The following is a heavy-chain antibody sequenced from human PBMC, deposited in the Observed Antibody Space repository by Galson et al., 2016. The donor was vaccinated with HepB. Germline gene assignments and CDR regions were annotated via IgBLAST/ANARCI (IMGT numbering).Heavy chain of an antibody. CDR2: IDWEDDR. V-gene: IGHV2-70*11. Sequence: PALVKPTQTLTLTCTFSGFSLSTSGMCVSWIRQPPGKALEWLGRIDWEDDRYYSTSLRTRLTISKDTSKNQVVFIMTNMHPADTGTYFCARGDGLTSYGMDVWGPGTTVTVSS. CDR1: GFSLSTSGMC. CDR3: ARGDGLTSYGMDV. D-gene: IGHD1-14*01. J-gene: IGHJ6*02.